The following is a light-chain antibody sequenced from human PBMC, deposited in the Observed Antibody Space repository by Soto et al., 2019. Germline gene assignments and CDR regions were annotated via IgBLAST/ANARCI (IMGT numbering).Light chain of an antibody. CDR3: QQYYTNPVT. J-gene: IGKJ5*01. CDR2: WAS. Sequence: DIVMTQSPDSLAVSLGERATINCKSSRSVLYSSNNKNYLAWYQQKPGQPPKLLISWASTRESGVPDRFSGSGSGTDFTLTITSLQAEDVAVYYCQQYYTNPVTFGQGTRLEIK. CDR1: RSVLYSSNNKNY. V-gene: IGKV4-1*01.